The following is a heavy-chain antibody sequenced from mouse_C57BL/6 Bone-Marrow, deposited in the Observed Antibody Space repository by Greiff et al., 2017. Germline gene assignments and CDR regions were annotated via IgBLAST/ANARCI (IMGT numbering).Heavy chain of an antibody. D-gene: IGHD2-4*01. CDR2: IDPENGDT. CDR1: GFNIKDDY. V-gene: IGHV14-4*01. Sequence: EVKLMESGAELVRPGASVKLSCTASGFNIKDDYMHWVKQRPEQGLEWIGWIDPENGDTEYASKFQGKATITADTSSNTAYLQLSSLTSEDTAVYYCTTDYDYFDYWGQGTTLTGSS. J-gene: IGHJ2*01. CDR3: TTDYDYFDY.